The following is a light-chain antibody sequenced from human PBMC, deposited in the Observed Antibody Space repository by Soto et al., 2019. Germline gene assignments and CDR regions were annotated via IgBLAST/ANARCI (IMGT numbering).Light chain of an antibody. J-gene: IGKJ1*01. Sequence: EIVMTQSPATLSVSPGERASLSCRANQSVSSNLAWYQQKPGQAPGLLIYGASTRAAGIPARFSGSGSGTEFTLTISSLQSEDFAVYYCQQYNYWPRTFGQGTKVEIK. CDR1: QSVSSN. CDR3: QQYNYWPRT. V-gene: IGKV3D-15*01. CDR2: GAS.